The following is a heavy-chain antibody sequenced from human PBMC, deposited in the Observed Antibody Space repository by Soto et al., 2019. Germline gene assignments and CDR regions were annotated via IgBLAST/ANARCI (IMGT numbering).Heavy chain of an antibody. CDR2: ISGSGGST. Sequence: PGGSMKLSSAASGFTFSSYAMSWVRQAPGKGLEWVSAISGSGGSTYYADSVKGRFTISRDNSKNTLYLQMNSLRAEDTAVYYCAKVRGTMVRGPLLGYYYYGMDVWGQGTTVTVSS. CDR1: GFTFSSYA. D-gene: IGHD3-10*01. V-gene: IGHV3-23*01. CDR3: AKVRGTMVRGPLLGYYYYGMDV. J-gene: IGHJ6*02.